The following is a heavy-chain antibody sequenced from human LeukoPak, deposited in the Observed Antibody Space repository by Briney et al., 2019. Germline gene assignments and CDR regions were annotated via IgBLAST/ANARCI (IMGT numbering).Heavy chain of an antibody. CDR2: IYTSGNT. CDR1: AVSISSGSYY. Sequence: PSQTLSLTCTVSAVSISSGSYYWSWLRQPPGKGLEWIGRIYTSGNTNYNPSLKSRVTISVDTSKNQFSLKLSSVTAADTAVYYCARVTTGGYYNCWGQGTLVTVSS. V-gene: IGHV4-61*02. CDR3: ARVTTGGYYNC. J-gene: IGHJ4*02. D-gene: IGHD3-22*01.